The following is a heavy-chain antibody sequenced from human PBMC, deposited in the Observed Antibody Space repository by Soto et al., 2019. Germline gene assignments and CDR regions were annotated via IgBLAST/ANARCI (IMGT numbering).Heavy chain of an antibody. D-gene: IGHD6-6*01. Sequence: PGGSLRLPCAASGFTFSSYAMHWVRQAPGKGLEWVAVISYDGSNKYYADSVKGRFTISRDNSKNTLYLQMNSLRAEDTAVYYCARDASSSEHVYYFDYWGQGTLVTVSS. CDR3: ARDASSSEHVYYFDY. CDR2: ISYDGSNK. J-gene: IGHJ4*02. V-gene: IGHV3-30-3*01. CDR1: GFTFSSYA.